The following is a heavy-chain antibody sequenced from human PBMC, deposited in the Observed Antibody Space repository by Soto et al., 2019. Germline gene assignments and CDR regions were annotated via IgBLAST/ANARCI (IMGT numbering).Heavy chain of an antibody. D-gene: IGHD6-6*01. J-gene: IGHJ4*02. V-gene: IGHV4-59*08. CDR2: IYYSGST. Sequence: SETLSLTCTVSGGTISSFYWSWIRQPPGKGLEWIGYIYYSGSTNYNPSLKSRVTISVDTSKNQFSLKLSSVTAADTAVYYCARQASIPAYYFDYWGQGTLVTVSS. CDR3: ARQASIPAYYFDY. CDR1: GGTISSFY.